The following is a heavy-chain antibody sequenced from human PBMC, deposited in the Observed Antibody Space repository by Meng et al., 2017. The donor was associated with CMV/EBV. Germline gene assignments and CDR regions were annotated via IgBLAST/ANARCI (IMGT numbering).Heavy chain of an antibody. V-gene: IGHV1-18*01. D-gene: IGHD3-10*01. CDR1: GYTFTSYG. CDR2: ISAYNGNT. Sequence: VQVVQAGTEVTKPKASVKASGKASGYTFTSYGISWVRQASGQGREWMGWISAYNGNTNYAQKLQGRGTMTTDTSTSTAYMELRSLRSDDTAVYYCARDRTMVRGVTGYWGQGTLVTVSS. CDR3: ARDRTMVRGVTGY. J-gene: IGHJ4*02.